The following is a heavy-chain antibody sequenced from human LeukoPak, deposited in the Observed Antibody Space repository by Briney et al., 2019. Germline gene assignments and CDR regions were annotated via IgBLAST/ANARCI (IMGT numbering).Heavy chain of an antibody. Sequence: SETLSLTCTVSGDSISSHYWSWIRQPPGKGREGIAYIYDTGTTVSNPSLKSRVSMSLDRSKNEFSLQLTSVTAADTAVYYCAGIWYSSGYYFDYWGQGTLVTVSS. V-gene: IGHV4-59*11. CDR1: GDSISSHY. CDR2: IYDTGTT. J-gene: IGHJ4*02. D-gene: IGHD6-19*01. CDR3: AGIWYSSGYYFDY.